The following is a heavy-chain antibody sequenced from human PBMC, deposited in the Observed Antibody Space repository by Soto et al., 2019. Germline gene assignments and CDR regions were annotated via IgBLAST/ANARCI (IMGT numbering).Heavy chain of an antibody. CDR1: GGSISSSSYY. J-gene: IGHJ5*02. Sequence: TSETPSLTCTVSGGSISSSSYYWGWIRQPPGKGLEWIGSIYYSGSTYYNPSLKSRVTISVDTSKNQFSLKLSSVTAADTAVYYCARTHSLGPNWFDPWGQGTLVTVSS. V-gene: IGHV4-39*01. CDR2: IYYSGST. CDR3: ARTHSLGPNWFDP. D-gene: IGHD3-16*01.